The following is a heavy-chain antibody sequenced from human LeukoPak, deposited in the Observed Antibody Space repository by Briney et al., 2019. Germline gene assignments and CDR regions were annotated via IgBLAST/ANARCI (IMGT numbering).Heavy chain of an antibody. D-gene: IGHD5-12*01. CDR2: ISSSSSTI. V-gene: IGHV3-48*01. CDR3: ASGAEGYVFDP. J-gene: IGHJ5*02. CDR1: GFTFSSYA. Sequence: GGSLRLSCAASGFTFSSYAMSWVRQAPGKGLEWLSYISSSSSTIYYADSVKGRFTISRDNAKNSLHLQMNSLRAEDTAVYYCASGAEGYVFDPWGQGTLVTVSS.